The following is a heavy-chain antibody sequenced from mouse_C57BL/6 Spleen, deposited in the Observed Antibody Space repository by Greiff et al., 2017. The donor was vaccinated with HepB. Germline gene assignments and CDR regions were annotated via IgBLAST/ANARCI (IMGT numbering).Heavy chain of an antibody. D-gene: IGHD2-3*01. Sequence: EVKLVESGGDLVKPGGSLKLSCAASGFTFSSYGMSWVRQTPDKRLEWVATISSGGSYTYYPDSVKGRFTISRDNAKNTLYLQMSSLKSEDTAMYYCARDGYDFDYWGQGTTLTVSS. CDR3: ARDGYDFDY. CDR1: GFTFSSYG. V-gene: IGHV5-6*01. J-gene: IGHJ2*01. CDR2: ISSGGSYT.